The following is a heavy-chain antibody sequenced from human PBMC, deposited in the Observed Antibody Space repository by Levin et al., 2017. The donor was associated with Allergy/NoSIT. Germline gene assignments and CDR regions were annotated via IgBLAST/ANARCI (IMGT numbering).Heavy chain of an antibody. CDR3: ARVGRRSTTVPFDY. CDR1: GFTFGDYG. J-gene: IGHJ4*02. V-gene: IGHV3-49*03. Sequence: QPGGSLRLSCTTSGFTFGDYGVSWFRQAPGKGLEWLTFIRSKAFGGTTEYAASVKGRFTISRDDSKSIAYLQLNSLKTEDTAVYYCARVGRRSTTVPFDYWGQGTLVTVSS. CDR2: IRSKAFGGTT. D-gene: IGHD4-17*01.